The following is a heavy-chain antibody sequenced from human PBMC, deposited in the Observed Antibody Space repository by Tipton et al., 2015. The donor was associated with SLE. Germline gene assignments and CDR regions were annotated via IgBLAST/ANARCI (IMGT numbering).Heavy chain of an antibody. CDR1: GGTFSSYA. V-gene: IGHV1-69*05. CDR3: ARVRVRRGSGYPDYYYFMDV. J-gene: IGHJ6*03. D-gene: IGHD3-3*01. CDR2: IIPIFGTA. Sequence: QSGAEVKKPGSSVKVSCKASGGTFSSYAISWVRQAPGQGLEWMGGIIPIFGTANYAQKFQGRVTITTDESTSTAYMELSSLRSEDTAVYYCARVRVRRGSGYPDYYYFMDVGGKGTTVTVSS.